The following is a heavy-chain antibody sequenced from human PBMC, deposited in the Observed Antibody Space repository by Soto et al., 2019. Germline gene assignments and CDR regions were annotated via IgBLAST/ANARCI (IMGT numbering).Heavy chain of an antibody. Sequence: GASVKVSCKASGYTFTSYDINWVRQATGQGLEWMGWMNPNSGNTGYAQKFQGRVTMTRNTSISTAYMELSSLRSEDTAVYYCAREVSADYDILTGYPGGWFDPWGQGTLVTVSS. CDR2: MNPNSGNT. D-gene: IGHD3-9*01. CDR1: GYTFTSYD. CDR3: AREVSADYDILTGYPGGWFDP. V-gene: IGHV1-8*01. J-gene: IGHJ5*02.